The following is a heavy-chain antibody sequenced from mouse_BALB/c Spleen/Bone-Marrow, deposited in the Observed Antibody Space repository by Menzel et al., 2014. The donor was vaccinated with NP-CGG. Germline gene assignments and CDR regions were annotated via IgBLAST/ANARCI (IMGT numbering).Heavy chain of an antibody. CDR1: GYSFTDYT. CDR3: ARARWYDY. Sequence: VQLQQSGPELVKPGSSVKMSCKTSGYSFTDYTIHWVKRSHGKSLEWIGDFNPNNGGTDYNQKFQDKATLTVDKSSRTAFMEFRSLTFEDSAVYYCARARWYDYWGQGTTLTVSS. V-gene: IGHV1-22*01. CDR2: FNPNNGGT. D-gene: IGHD1-1*02. J-gene: IGHJ2*01.